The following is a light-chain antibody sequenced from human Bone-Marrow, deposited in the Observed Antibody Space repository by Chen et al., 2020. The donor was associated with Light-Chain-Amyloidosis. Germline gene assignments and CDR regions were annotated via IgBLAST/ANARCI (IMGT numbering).Light chain of an antibody. CDR1: RSDVGGYNF. J-gene: IGLJ3*02. V-gene: IGLV2-14*03. CDR3: SSYTVSSTWV. CDR2: DVT. Sequence: QSALSQPASVSGSSGLPLTISCTGSRSDVGGYNFVSWYQQLPGKAPKLLIYDVTNRPSGVSYRFSGSKSGNTASLTVSGLQAEDEADYYCSSYTVSSTWVFGGGTKLTVL.